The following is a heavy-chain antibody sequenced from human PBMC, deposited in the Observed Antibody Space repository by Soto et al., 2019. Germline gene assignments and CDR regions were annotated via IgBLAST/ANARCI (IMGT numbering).Heavy chain of an antibody. V-gene: IGHV3-33*01. CDR2: IWYDGSNT. CDR1: GFSFSNYG. CDR3: ARDIGDHTSRWTDAFDI. D-gene: IGHD6-13*01. J-gene: IGHJ3*02. Sequence: PGGSLRLSCAASGFSFSNYGMHWVRQAPGKGLEWVAVIWYDGSNTYFADSVKGRFTISKDNSKNTLFLQMNSLRAEDTAVYYSARDIGDHTSRWTDAFDIWGQGTMVTVSS.